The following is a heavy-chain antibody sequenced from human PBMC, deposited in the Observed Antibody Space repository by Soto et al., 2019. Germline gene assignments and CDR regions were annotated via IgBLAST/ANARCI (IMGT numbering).Heavy chain of an antibody. CDR2: ISYDGSNK. V-gene: IGHV3-30*03. J-gene: IGHJ3*02. CDR3: ARRGWDAFDI. CDR1: GFTFSSYG. Sequence: QVQLVESGGGVVQPGRSLRLSCAASGFTFSSYGMHWVRQAPGKGLEWVAVISYDGSNKYYADSVKGRFTISRYNYKNPLYLQMTSLRAGDTAWYYCARRGWDAFDIWGQGTMFTVSS.